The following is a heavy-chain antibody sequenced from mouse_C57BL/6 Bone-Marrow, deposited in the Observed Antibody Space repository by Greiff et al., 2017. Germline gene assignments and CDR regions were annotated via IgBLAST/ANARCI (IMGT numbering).Heavy chain of an antibody. J-gene: IGHJ1*03. Sequence: VQLQQSGAELVKPGASVKLSCKASGYTFTSYWMHWVKQRPGQGLEWIGMIHPNSGSTNYNEKFKSKATLTVDKSSSTAYMQLSSLTSEDSAVYYCARETTVVAIRYFDVWGTGTTVTVSS. D-gene: IGHD1-1*01. CDR3: ARETTVVAIRYFDV. V-gene: IGHV1-64*01. CDR2: IHPNSGST. CDR1: GYTFTSYW.